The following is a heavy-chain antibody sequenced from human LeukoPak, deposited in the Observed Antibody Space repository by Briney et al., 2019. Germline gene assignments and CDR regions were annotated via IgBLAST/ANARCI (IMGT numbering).Heavy chain of an antibody. Sequence: GGSLRLSCAASGFTFSSYAMSGVRQAPGKGLEWVSVISGSGGVTYYADSVQDRFTISRDNSKNTLYLQMTSLSAEATAVFYCAKDRGIVGGHYYGMDVWGHGTTVTVSS. CDR1: GFTFSSYA. CDR2: ISGSGGVT. J-gene: IGHJ6*02. D-gene: IGHD2-15*01. CDR3: AKDRGIVGGHYYGMDV. V-gene: IGHV3-23*01.